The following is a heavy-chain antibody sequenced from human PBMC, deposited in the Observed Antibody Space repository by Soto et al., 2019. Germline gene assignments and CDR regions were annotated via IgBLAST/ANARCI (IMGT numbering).Heavy chain of an antibody. CDR2: IYYSRST. CDR3: ARHGISRVSDYFDY. CDR1: GGSISSSSYY. J-gene: IGHJ4*02. D-gene: IGHD3-3*02. Sequence: PSETLSLTCTVSGGSISSSSYYWGWIRQPPGKGLEWIGSIYYSRSTYYNPSLKSRVTISVDTSKNQFSLKLSSVTAADTAVYYCARHGISRVSDYFDYWGQGTLVTVSS. V-gene: IGHV4-39*01.